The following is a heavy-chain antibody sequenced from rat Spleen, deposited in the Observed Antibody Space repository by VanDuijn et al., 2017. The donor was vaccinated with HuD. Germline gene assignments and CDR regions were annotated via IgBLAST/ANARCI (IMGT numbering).Heavy chain of an antibody. J-gene: IGHJ4*01. D-gene: IGHD1-5*01. V-gene: IGHV5-31*01. CDR2: ITDTGGST. Sequence: EVQLVESGGGLVQPGRSLKLSCVASGFTFNNYWMTWIRQAPGKGLEWVASITDTGGSTFYPDSMKGRFTISRDNAKTTLYLQMNSLRSEDTATYYCTGDYNWAIDAWGQGASVTVSS. CDR1: GFTFNNYW. CDR3: TGDYNWAIDA.